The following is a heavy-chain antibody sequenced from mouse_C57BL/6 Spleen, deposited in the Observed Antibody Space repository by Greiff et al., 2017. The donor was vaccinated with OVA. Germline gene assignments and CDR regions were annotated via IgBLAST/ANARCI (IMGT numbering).Heavy chain of an antibody. D-gene: IGHD1-1*01. CDR3: ARGYYGSTGYFDY. J-gene: IGHJ2*01. Sequence: QVQLKQSGAELVMPGASVKLSCKASGYTFTSYWMHWVKQRPGQGLEWIGEIDPSDSYTNYNQKFKGKSTLTVDKSSSTAYMQLSSLTSEDSAVYYCARGYYGSTGYFDYWGQGTTLTVSS. CDR1: GYTFTSYW. CDR2: IDPSDSYT. V-gene: IGHV1-69*01.